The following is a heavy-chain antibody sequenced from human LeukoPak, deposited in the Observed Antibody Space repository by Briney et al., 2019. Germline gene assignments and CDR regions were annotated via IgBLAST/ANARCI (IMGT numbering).Heavy chain of an antibody. D-gene: IGHD2-2*01. CDR3: ARAVGYCSSTSCEFWFDP. CDR1: GGSISSYY. J-gene: IGHJ5*02. V-gene: IGHV4-4*07. CDR2: IYTSGST. Sequence: SETLSLTCTASGGSISSYYWSWIRQPAGKGLEWIGRIYTSGSTNYNPSLKSRVTMSVDTSKNQFSLKLSSVTAADTAVYYCARAVGYCSSTSCEFWFDPWGQGTLVTVSS.